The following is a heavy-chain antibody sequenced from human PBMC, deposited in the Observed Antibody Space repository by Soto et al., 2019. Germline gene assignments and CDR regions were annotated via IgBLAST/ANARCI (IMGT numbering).Heavy chain of an antibody. CDR3: ARHQLVGDLEDYYGMDV. CDR1: GYTFTSYG. CDR2: ISAYNGNT. D-gene: IGHD6-6*01. J-gene: IGHJ6*02. V-gene: IGHV1-18*04. Sequence: WASVKVSCKASGYTFTSYGISWVLQAPGQGLEWMGWISAYNGNTNYAQKLQGRVTMTTDTSTSTAYMELRSLRSDDTAVYYCARHQLVGDLEDYYGMDVWGQGTTVTVSS.